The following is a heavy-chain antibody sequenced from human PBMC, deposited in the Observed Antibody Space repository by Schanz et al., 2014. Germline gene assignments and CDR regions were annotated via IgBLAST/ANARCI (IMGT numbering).Heavy chain of an antibody. D-gene: IGHD3-3*01. Sequence: QVQLQQWGAGLLKPSETLSLTCAVYGGSFSNYYWSWIRQSPGEGLEWIGEISHSGATNYNPSLKSRVTMSVDMCKSQFSLKLRSVTAADTAVYYCARDFFLHYDFWNGTRRWFDPWGQGTLVTVSS. CDR3: ARDFFLHYDFWNGTRRWFDP. V-gene: IGHV4-34*01. CDR2: ISHSGAT. CDR1: GGSFSNYY. J-gene: IGHJ5*02.